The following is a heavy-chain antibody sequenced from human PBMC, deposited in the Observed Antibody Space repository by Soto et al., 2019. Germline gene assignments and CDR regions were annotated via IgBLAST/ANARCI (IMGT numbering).Heavy chain of an antibody. Sequence: QVQLQQWGAGLLKPSETLSLTCAVYGGSFSGYYWSWIRQPPGKGLEWIGEINHSGSTSYNPSLKRRVXRSXDXYKNQFSLKLSSVTAADTAVYYCARGGGDYDHGMDVWGQGTTVTVSS. D-gene: IGHD4-17*01. CDR3: ARGGGDYDHGMDV. J-gene: IGHJ6*02. CDR1: GGSFSGYY. V-gene: IGHV4-34*01. CDR2: INHSGST.